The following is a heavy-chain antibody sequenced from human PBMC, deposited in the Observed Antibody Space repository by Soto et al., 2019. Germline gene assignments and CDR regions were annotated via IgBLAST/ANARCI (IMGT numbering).Heavy chain of an antibody. J-gene: IGHJ4*02. D-gene: IGHD6-19*01. CDR1: GYTFTSYA. Sequence: QVQLVQSGAEEKKPGASVKVSCKASGYTFTSYAMHWVRQAPGQRLEWMGWINAGNGNTKYSQKFQGRVTITRDTSASTAYMELSSLRSEDTTVYYCARVTGWYFPDYWGQGTLVTVSS. CDR2: INAGNGNT. CDR3: ARVTGWYFPDY. V-gene: IGHV1-3*05.